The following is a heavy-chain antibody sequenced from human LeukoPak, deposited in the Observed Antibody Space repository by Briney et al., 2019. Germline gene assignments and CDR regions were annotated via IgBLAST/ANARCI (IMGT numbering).Heavy chain of an antibody. J-gene: IGHJ6*03. V-gene: IGHV1-69*13. CDR3: ARVVGYCSSTSCCYYYMDV. Sequence: SVKVSCKASGYTFTGYGISWVRQAPGQGLEWMGGIIPIFGTANYAQKFQGRVTITADESTREAYMELSSLRSEDTAVYYCARVVGYCSSTSCCYYYMDVWGKGTTVTISS. D-gene: IGHD2-2*03. CDR2: IIPIFGTA. CDR1: GYTFTGYG.